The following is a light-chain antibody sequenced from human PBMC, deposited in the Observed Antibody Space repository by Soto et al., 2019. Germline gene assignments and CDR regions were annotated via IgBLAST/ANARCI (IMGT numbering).Light chain of an antibody. J-gene: IGKJ5*01. CDR2: GAS. CDR1: QSVSSN. Sequence: EIVMTQSPATLSVSPGERATLSCRASQSVSSNLAWYLQKPGQAPRLLIYGASTGATGIPARFSGSGSGTEFTLTISSLQSADFAVYYCQQYNNWPITFGQGTRLEI. CDR3: QQYNNWPIT. V-gene: IGKV3-15*01.